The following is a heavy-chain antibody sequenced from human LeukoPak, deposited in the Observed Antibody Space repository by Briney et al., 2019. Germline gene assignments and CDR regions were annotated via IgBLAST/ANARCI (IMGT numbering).Heavy chain of an antibody. CDR3: AKSGLNRFDY. V-gene: IGHV3-23*01. Sequence: GGSLRLSCAASGFTFSSYAMTWVRQAPGKGLEWVSCISGSGDNTYYPDSVRGRFTISRDNFKNTLYLQMNSLRAEDTAVYYCAKSGLNRFDYWGQGTLVTVSS. J-gene: IGHJ4*02. D-gene: IGHD2-15*01. CDR1: GFTFSSYA. CDR2: ISGSGDNT.